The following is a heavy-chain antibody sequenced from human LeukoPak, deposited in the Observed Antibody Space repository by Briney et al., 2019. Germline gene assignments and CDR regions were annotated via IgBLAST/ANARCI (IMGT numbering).Heavy chain of an antibody. CDR1: GFTFSSYG. CDR2: ISGSGGST. D-gene: IGHD2-2*01. Sequence: PGGSLRLSCAASGFTFSSYGMSWVRQAPGKGLEWVSAISGSGGSTYYADSVKGRFTISRDNSKNTLYLQMNSLRAEDTAVYYCATQWGGCSSTSCYVRPYYMDVWGKGTTVTISS. CDR3: ATQWGGCSSTSCYVRPYYMDV. J-gene: IGHJ6*03. V-gene: IGHV3-23*01.